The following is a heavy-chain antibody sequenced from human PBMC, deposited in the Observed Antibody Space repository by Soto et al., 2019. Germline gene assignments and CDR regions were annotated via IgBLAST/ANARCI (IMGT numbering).Heavy chain of an antibody. D-gene: IGHD3-10*01. Sequence: GESLKISCMGSGYKVSTWHNFTSYWIAWVRQMPGKGLEWMGIIYPGDSDTRYSPSFQGQVTISADKSISTAYLQWGSLKASDTAMYYCARHMIRGVLTTNFDYWGQGTLVTVSS. CDR3: ARHMIRGVLTTNFDY. CDR1: GYKVSTWHNFTSYW. V-gene: IGHV5-51*01. J-gene: IGHJ4*02. CDR2: IYPGDSDT.